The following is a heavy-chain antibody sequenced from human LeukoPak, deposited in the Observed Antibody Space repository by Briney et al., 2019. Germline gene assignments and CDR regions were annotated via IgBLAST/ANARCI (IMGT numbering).Heavy chain of an antibody. CDR3: ARTGDLRNYDCLFWGDYYYYAMDV. J-gene: IGHJ6*02. CDR2: IDTKSGDT. D-gene: IGHD3-9*01. CDR1: GYTFTGYY. V-gene: IGHV1-2*06. Sequence: ASVKVSCKASGYTFTGYYIHWLRQAPGQGPEWLGRIDTKSGDTSYAQKFQDRVTMTRDTSTNTAYMELSGLQSDDTAVYYCARTGDLRNYDCLFWGDYYYYAMDVWGQGTTVPVSS.